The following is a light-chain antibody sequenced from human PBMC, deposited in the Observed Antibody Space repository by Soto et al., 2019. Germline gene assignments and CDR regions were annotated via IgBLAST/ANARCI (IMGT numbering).Light chain of an antibody. V-gene: IGKV3D-20*02. CDR1: QSVGNNY. J-gene: IGKJ3*01. Sequence: IVWPPSLGTLSFAPVYISHLSCMASQSVGNNYLAWYQQKPGQAPRLLIYCVSSRAPGIPARFSGSGSGTDFTLSISRLEPEDFAVYYCKQRRNWPSFGTGNTVDIK. CDR3: KQRRNWPS. CDR2: CVS.